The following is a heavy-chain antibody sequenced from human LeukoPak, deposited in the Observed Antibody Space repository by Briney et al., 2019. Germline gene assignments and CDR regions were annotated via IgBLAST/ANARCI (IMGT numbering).Heavy chain of an antibody. CDR3: ARGSYSYGPNFDY. Sequence: SETLSLTCAVSGVSITRGGYSWRWLRQPPGKGLGWIVYIYHNGNTNYNLSLKSRVTISIDRSKNQFSLELSSVTAADTAVYYCARGSYSYGPNFDYWGQGNLVTVSA. CDR1: GVSITRGGYS. CDR2: IYHNGNT. D-gene: IGHD5-18*01. J-gene: IGHJ4*02. V-gene: IGHV4-30-2*01.